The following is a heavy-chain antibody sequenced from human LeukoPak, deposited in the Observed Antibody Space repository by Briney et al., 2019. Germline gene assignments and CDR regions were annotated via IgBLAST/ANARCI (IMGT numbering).Heavy chain of an antibody. V-gene: IGHV3-53*01. Sequence: PGGSLRLSCAASGFTFSDYTMNWVRQAPGKGLEWVSVIYSGGSTYYADSVKGRFTISRDNSKNTLYLQMNSLRAEDTAVYYCARDHRRQLAKDYYYYYGMDVWGQGTTVTVSS. J-gene: IGHJ6*02. CDR2: IYSGGST. D-gene: IGHD5-18*01. CDR3: ARDHRRQLAKDYYYYYGMDV. CDR1: GFTFSDYT.